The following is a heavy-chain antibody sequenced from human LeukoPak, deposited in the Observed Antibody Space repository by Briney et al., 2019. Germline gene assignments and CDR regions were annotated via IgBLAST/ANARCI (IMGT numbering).Heavy chain of an antibody. CDR2: IYPADSDT. V-gene: IGHV5-51*01. D-gene: IGHD3-22*01. Sequence: GEPLKISCKGSGYRFANYWIGWVCQMPGKGLGWMGIIYPADSDTRYSPSFQGQVTISADKSISTAYLQWSSLKASDTAMYYCARGDSAYFDFWGQGTLVTVSS. J-gene: IGHJ4*02. CDR1: GYRFANYW. CDR3: ARGDSAYFDF.